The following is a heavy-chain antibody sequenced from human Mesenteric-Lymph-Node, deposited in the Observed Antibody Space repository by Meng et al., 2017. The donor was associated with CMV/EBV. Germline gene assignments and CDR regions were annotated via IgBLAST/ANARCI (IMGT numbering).Heavy chain of an antibody. V-gene: IGHV4-59*01. CDR2: IYYTGKT. CDR1: GGSISNFS. D-gene: IGHD3-3*01. J-gene: IGHJ6*02. CDR3: ARGVTGGYDCWSGYMAGYGMDV. Sequence: SETLSLTCTVSGGSISNFSWTWIRQSPGKGLEWIGNIYYTGKTNYNPSLKSRLTISVDTSKNQSSLKLNSVSAADTAVYFCARGVTGGYDCWSGYMAGYGMDVWGQGTTVTVSS.